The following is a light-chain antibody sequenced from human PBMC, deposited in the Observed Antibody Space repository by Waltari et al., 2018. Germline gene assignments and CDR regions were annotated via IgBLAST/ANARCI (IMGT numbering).Light chain of an antibody. CDR1: SSNFGAGYD. CDR3: QSFDSSLSASV. J-gene: IGLJ2*01. Sequence: QSVLTQPPSVSGAPGQKVTIPCTGGSSNFGAGYDVHWYQQFPGTSPKLLIFGNHKRPSGVPGRFSGSRSGTSACLAISGLQSEDEAVYYCQSFDSSLSASVFGGGTKLTVL. V-gene: IGLV1-40*01. CDR2: GNH.